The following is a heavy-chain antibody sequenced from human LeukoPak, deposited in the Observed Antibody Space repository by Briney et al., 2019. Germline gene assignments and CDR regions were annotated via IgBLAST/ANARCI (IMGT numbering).Heavy chain of an antibody. Sequence: GGSLRLSCVASGFTFSNYAMSWVRQAPGKGLEWVSTISGRGSTNYADSVKGRFTISRDNSKNTLYVQMTSLRAEDTAIYYCAKDGDSTGYCFDYWGQGTLVTVSS. D-gene: IGHD3-22*01. CDR2: ISGRGST. CDR3: AKDGDSTGYCFDY. J-gene: IGHJ4*02. CDR1: GFTFSNYA. V-gene: IGHV3-23*01.